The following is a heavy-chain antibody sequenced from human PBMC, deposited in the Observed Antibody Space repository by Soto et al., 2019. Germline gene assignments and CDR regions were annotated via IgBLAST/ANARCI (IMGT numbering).Heavy chain of an antibody. J-gene: IGHJ5*02. CDR1: GFTFGDSY. CDR2: ISPGSRYP. Sequence: GGSLRLSCAGSGFTFGDSYMSWIRQAPGKGLEWLSYISPGSRYPAYADSVKGRFTISRDNAKRSLYLQMMSLTAEDTAIYYCVRGGGGGQFDPWGQGTMVTVSS. CDR3: VRGGGGGQFDP. V-gene: IGHV3-11*06. D-gene: IGHD2-15*01.